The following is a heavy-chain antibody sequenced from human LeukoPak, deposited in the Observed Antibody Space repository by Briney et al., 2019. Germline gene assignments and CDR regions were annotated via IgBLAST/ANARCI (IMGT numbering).Heavy chain of an antibody. D-gene: IGHD5-12*01. Sequence: ASVKVSCKASGGTFSSYAISWVRQAPGQGLEWMGRIIPILGIANYAQKFQGRVTITADNSTSTAYMELSSLRSEDTAVYYCASGGYEAEYFQHWGQGTLVTVSS. V-gene: IGHV1-69*04. CDR2: IIPILGIA. CDR3: ASGGYEAEYFQH. J-gene: IGHJ1*01. CDR1: GGTFSSYA.